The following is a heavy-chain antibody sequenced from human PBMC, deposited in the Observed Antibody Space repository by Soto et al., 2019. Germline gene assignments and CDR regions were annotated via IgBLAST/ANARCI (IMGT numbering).Heavy chain of an antibody. V-gene: IGHV1-18*01. J-gene: IGHJ1*01. D-gene: IGHD6-13*01. CDR2: ISAYNGNT. CDR1: GYTFTSYG. Sequence: ASVKVSCKASGYTFTSYGISWVRQAPGQGLEWMGWISAYNGNTNYAQKLQGRVTMTTDTSTSTAYMELRSLRSDDTAVYYCARVESSNTPPEYFQHWGQGTLVPVSS. CDR3: ARVESSNTPPEYFQH.